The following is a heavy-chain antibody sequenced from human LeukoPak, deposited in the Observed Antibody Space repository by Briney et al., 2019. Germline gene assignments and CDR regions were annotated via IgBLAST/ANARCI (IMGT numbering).Heavy chain of an antibody. CDR2: ISGSGGST. Sequence: GGSLRLSCAASGFTFSSYAMSWVRQAPGKGLEWVSAISGSGGSTYCADSVKGRFTISRDNSKNTLYLQMNSLRAEDTAVYYCARETYYYDSSGYYYDYWGQGTLVTVPS. CDR3: ARETYYYDSSGYYYDY. D-gene: IGHD3-22*01. CDR1: GFTFSSYA. V-gene: IGHV3-23*01. J-gene: IGHJ4*02.